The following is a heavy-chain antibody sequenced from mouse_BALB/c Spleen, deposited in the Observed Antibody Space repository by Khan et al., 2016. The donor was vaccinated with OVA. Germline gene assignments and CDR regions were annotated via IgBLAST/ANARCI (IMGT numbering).Heavy chain of an antibody. J-gene: IGHJ2*01. D-gene: IGHD1-1*01. CDR3: ARNKKIVATYFDY. V-gene: IGHV1S81*02. Sequence: QVQLQQSGAELVKAGASVKMSCKASGYTFTSYWMHWVKQRLGQGLEWFAETNPTNGRTYYNAKFKSKATLTVDKSSSTAYMLLSGPPFEDSAVYYCARNKKIVATYFDYWGKGTTLTGSS. CDR2: TNPTNGRT. CDR1: GYTFTSYW.